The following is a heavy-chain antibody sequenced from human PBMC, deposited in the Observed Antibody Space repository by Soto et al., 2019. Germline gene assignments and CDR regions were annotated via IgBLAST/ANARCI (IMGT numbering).Heavy chain of an antibody. D-gene: IGHD3-10*01. J-gene: IGHJ4*02. CDR2: INPIVSMS. CDR3: AASYGSGYRAFDY. Sequence: QVQLVQSGTEVKKPGSSVKVSCKASGATFSFYTINWVRQAPGLGLEWVGRINPIVSMSNYAQQFQGRVSMTADKSTSTAYMELRSLRSDDTAMYFCAASYGSGYRAFDYWGQGALVIVSS. V-gene: IGHV1-69*02. CDR1: GATFSFYT.